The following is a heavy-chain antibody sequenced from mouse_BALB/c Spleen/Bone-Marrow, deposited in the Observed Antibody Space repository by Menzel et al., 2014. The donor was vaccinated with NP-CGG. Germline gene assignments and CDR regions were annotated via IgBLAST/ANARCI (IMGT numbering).Heavy chain of an antibody. CDR3: ARGGELLWLGAWYFDV. Sequence: EVQVVESGGGLVKPGGSLKLSCAASGFTFSSYTMSWVRQTPEKRLEWVATISSGGGNTYYPDSVKGRYTISRDNAKNNLYLQMSSLRSEDTALYYCARGGELLWLGAWYFDVWGAGTTVTVSS. J-gene: IGHJ1*01. CDR2: ISSGGGNT. D-gene: IGHD2-2*01. V-gene: IGHV5-9*03. CDR1: GFTFSSYT.